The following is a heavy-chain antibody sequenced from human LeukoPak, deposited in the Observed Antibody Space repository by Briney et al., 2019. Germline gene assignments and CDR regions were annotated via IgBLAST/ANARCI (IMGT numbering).Heavy chain of an antibody. J-gene: IGHJ3*02. CDR3: ARNYYDILTGYYTDAFDI. CDR1: GFTFSSYS. Sequence: GGSLRLSCAASGFTFSSYSMNWVRQAPGKGLEWVSSIGSSSSYIYYADSVKGRFTISRDNAKNSLYLQMNSLRAEDTAVYYCARNYYDILTGYYTDAFDIWGQGTMVTVSS. CDR2: IGSSSSYI. V-gene: IGHV3-21*01. D-gene: IGHD3-9*01.